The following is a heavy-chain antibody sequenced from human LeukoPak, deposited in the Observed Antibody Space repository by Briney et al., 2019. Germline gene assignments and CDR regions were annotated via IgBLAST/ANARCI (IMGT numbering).Heavy chain of an antibody. CDR2: IKGDQSTT. J-gene: IGHJ6*04. CDR3: AREYNYDLDV. CDR1: W. Sequence: WXHXXRQAXGKXXXWVSRIKGDQSTTNYADSVKGRFTISRDNAKNTPYLQMNSLRAEDTAVYYCAREYNYDLDVWGKGTTVTVSS. V-gene: IGHV3-74*01.